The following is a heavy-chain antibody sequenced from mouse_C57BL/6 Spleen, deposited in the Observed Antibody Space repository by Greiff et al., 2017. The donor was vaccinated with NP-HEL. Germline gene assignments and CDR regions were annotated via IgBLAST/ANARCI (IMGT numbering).Heavy chain of an antibody. Sequence: QVQLQQSGPGLVAPSQSLSITCTVSGFSLTSYAISWVRQPPGKGLEWLGVIWTGGGTNYNSALKSRLSISKDNSKSQVFLKMNSLQTDDTARYYCASLNPAITTVGDWYFDVWGTGTTVTVSS. D-gene: IGHD1-1*01. V-gene: IGHV2-9-1*01. CDR2: IWTGGGT. CDR3: ASLNPAITTVGDWYFDV. CDR1: GFSLTSYA. J-gene: IGHJ1*03.